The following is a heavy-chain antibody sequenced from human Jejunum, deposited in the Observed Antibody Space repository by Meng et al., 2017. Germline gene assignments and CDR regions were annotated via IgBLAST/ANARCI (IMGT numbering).Heavy chain of an antibody. Sequence: QVKLRRWGPGLLKPSKPLSLPGAVYGGSISDYYWTWIRQPPGKGLEWIGEINDSGSTNYNPSLKSRVTISVDTSKSQFYLRVSSVTAAGTAVYYCARGNEYSNYGADFWGQGTLVTVSS. D-gene: IGHD4-11*01. V-gene: IGHV4-34*01. J-gene: IGHJ4*02. CDR2: INDSGST. CDR1: GGSISDYY. CDR3: ARGNEYSNYGADF.